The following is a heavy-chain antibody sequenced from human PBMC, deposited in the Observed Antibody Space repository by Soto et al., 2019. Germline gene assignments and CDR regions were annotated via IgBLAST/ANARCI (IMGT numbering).Heavy chain of an antibody. D-gene: IGHD3-3*01. CDR3: ARDNNDFWSLYPLAFDY. V-gene: IGHV4-4*07. CDR2: ISTSGNV. J-gene: IGHJ4*02. Sequence: QVQLQESGPGLVKPSETLSLTCTVSGGSLTKYYWSWIRQPAGKGLEWIGRISTSGNVVSKASLRSRLTLSVDTSKNQFSLRLTSVTAADTADYYCARDNNDFWSLYPLAFDYWGQGALVTVSS. CDR1: GGSLTKYY.